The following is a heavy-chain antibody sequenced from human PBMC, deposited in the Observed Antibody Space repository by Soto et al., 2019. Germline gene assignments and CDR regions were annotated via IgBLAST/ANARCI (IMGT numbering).Heavy chain of an antibody. V-gene: IGHV3-30-3*01. CDR2: ISYDGSNK. Sequence: GGSLRLSCAASGFTFSSYAMHWVRQAPGKGLEWVAVISYDGSNKYYADSVKGRFTISRDNSKNTLYLQMNSLRAEDTAVYYCARGTPGRDGYSPYYFDYWGQGTLVTVSS. J-gene: IGHJ4*02. D-gene: IGHD5-18*01. CDR1: GFTFSSYA. CDR3: ARGTPGRDGYSPYYFDY.